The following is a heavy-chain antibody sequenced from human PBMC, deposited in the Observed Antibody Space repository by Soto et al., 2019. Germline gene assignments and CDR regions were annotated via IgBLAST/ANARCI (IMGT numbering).Heavy chain of an antibody. CDR3: AKGGSSGWSDYYGMDV. Sequence: GGSLRLSCAASGFTFDDYAMHWVRQAPGKGLEWVSGISWNSGSIGYADSVKGRFTISRDNAKNSLYLQMNSLRAEDRALYYCAKGGSSGWSDYYGMDVWGQGTTVTVSS. J-gene: IGHJ6*02. V-gene: IGHV3-9*01. CDR2: ISWNSGSI. D-gene: IGHD6-19*01. CDR1: GFTFDDYA.